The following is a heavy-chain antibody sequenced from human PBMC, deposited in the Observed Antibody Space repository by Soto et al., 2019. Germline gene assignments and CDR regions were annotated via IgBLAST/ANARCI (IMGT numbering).Heavy chain of an antibody. CDR1: GFTFSNYW. CDR2: IQEDGSEK. CDR3: ARHSRTRRGAQTGSFDF. Sequence: XGSLRLSCAASGFTFSNYWMSWVRQAPGMGLDCVANIQEDGSEKYYVDSVKGRFTISRDNAKNSLFLQMNSLRAEDTALYFCARHSRTRRGAQTGSFDFWGQGTLVTVSS. J-gene: IGHJ4*02. V-gene: IGHV3-7*03. D-gene: IGHD7-27*01.